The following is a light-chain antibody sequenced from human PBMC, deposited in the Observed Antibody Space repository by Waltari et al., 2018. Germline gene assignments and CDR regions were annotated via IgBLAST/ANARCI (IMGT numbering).Light chain of an antibody. CDR1: QSVNHY. Sequence: ELVLPHSPATLSLSPGQRATLSCRASQSVNHYLAWYQQKPGQAPRLLIYDASNRATATPARFSGSGSGTDFTLTISSLEPEDFAVYYCHHRSSWPYTFGQGTKLEIK. CDR2: DAS. J-gene: IGKJ2*01. CDR3: HHRSSWPYT. V-gene: IGKV3-11*01.